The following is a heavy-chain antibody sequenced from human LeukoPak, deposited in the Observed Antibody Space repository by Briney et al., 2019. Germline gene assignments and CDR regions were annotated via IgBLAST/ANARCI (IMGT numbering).Heavy chain of an antibody. CDR2: IWFDGSEQ. Sequence: GSVRLSCAASGFTFSTYAIHWVRQAPGKGLEWVAVIWFDGSEQYYADSVKGRFIISRDNSKSTSNLQLNSLRAEDTAVYYCAREGDSRWGELSPWGQGTLVTVSS. V-gene: IGHV3-33*01. J-gene: IGHJ1*01. CDR3: AREGDSRWGELSP. D-gene: IGHD3-16*02. CDR1: GFTFSTYA.